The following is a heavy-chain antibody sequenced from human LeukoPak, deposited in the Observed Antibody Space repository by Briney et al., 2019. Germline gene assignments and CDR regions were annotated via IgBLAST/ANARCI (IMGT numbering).Heavy chain of an antibody. V-gene: IGHV3-7*03. D-gene: IGHD2-2*01. Sequence: GGSLRLSCAASGFTFSSYWMSWVRQAPGKGLEWVANIKQDGSEKYYVDSVKGRFTISRDNAKNSLYLQMNSPRAEDTAVYYCSKWKAIVLVPAARSPIDYWGQGTLVTVSS. J-gene: IGHJ4*02. CDR1: GFTFSSYW. CDR3: SKWKAIVLVPAARSPIDY. CDR2: IKQDGSEK.